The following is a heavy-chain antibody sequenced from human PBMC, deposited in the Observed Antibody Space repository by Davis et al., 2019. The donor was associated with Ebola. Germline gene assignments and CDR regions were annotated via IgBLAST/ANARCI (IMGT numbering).Heavy chain of an antibody. Sequence: GGSLRLSCAASGFTFSSYGMHWVRQAPGKGLEWVAVIWYDGSNKYYADSVKGRFTISKDNSKNTLYLQMISLRAEDTAVYYCARDFRSGSYYLDYWGQGTLVTVSS. J-gene: IGHJ4*02. CDR1: GFTFSSYG. V-gene: IGHV3-33*01. CDR2: IWYDGSNK. CDR3: ARDFRSGSYYLDY. D-gene: IGHD1-26*01.